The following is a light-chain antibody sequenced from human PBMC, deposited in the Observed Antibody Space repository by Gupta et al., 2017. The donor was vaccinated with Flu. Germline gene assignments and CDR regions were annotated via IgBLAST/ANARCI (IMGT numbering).Light chain of an antibody. CDR2: DAS. CDR1: QSINNQ. V-gene: IGKV3-11*01. J-gene: IGKJ4*01. Sequence: EIVFTQSPATLSLSPGERATLSCRATQSINNQLAWYQQKPGQAPRLLMNDASNRATGIPARFSGSGSGTDFTLTISSLEPEDFAVYYCHQRSSWPNPFGGGTKVEIK. CDR3: HQRSSWPNP.